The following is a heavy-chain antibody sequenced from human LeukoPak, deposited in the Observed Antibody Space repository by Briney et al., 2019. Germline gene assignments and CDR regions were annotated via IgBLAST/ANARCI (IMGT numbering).Heavy chain of an antibody. D-gene: IGHD5-12*01. Sequence: SETLSLTCTVSGGSVSSYYWSWIRQPPGKGLEWIGYIYYSGSTNYNPSLKSRVTISVDTSKNQFSLKLSSVTAADTAVYYCARRGGGYDASDIWGQGTMVTVSS. CDR2: IYYSGST. CDR3: ARRGGGYDASDI. J-gene: IGHJ3*02. CDR1: GGSVSSYY. V-gene: IGHV4-59*08.